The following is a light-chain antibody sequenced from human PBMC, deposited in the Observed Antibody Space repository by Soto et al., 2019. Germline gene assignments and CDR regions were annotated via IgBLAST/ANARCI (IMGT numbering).Light chain of an antibody. CDR2: DVS. V-gene: IGKV1-5*01. CDR3: QQYNSYPWT. Sequence: DIQMTQSPSTLSASVGDRVTITCRASQSISGWLAWYQQKPGKAPKLLIYDVSSLESGVPSRFSGSGSGTEFTLAISSLQPDDFATYYCQQYNSYPWTFGQGTRLEI. J-gene: IGKJ5*01. CDR1: QSISGW.